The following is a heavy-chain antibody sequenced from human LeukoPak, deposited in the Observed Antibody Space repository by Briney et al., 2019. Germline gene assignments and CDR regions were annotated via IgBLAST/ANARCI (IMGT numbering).Heavy chain of an antibody. CDR2: IYYSGST. J-gene: IGHJ4*02. D-gene: IGHD3-10*01. V-gene: IGHV4-59*08. CDR3: AYYGSGTMGYYFDY. CDR1: GGSISSYY. Sequence: SETLSLTCTVSGGSISSYYWSWIRQPPGKGLEWIGYIYYSGSTNYNPSLKSRVTISVDTSKNQFSLKLSSVTAADTAVYYCAYYGSGTMGYYFDYWGQGTLVTVSS.